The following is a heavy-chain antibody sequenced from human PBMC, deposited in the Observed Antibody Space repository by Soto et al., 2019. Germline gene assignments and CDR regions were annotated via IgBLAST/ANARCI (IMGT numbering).Heavy chain of an antibody. Sequence: ASVKVSCKASGYTFTSYYMHWVRQAPGQGLEWMGIINPSGGSTSYAQKFQGRVTMTRDTSISTAYMELSRLRSEDTAVYYCARGVVVVPAALDYYYMDVWGKGTTVTVSS. D-gene: IGHD2-2*01. CDR1: GYTFTSYY. CDR2: INPSGGST. CDR3: ARGVVVVPAALDYYYMDV. J-gene: IGHJ6*03. V-gene: IGHV1-46*01.